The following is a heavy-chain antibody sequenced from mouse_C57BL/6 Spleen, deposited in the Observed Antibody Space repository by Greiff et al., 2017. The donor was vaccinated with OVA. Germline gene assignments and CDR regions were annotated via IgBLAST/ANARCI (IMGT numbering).Heavy chain of an antibody. CDR1: GFTFSDYY. V-gene: IGHV5-16*01. CDR3: ARRGYWDNWYFDV. Sequence: EVKLVESEGGLVQPGSSMKLSCTASGFTFSDYYMAWVRQVPEKGLEWVANINYDGSSTYYLDSLKSRFIISRDNAKNILYLQMSSLKSEDTATYYCARRGYWDNWYFDVWGTGTTVTVSS. CDR2: INYDGSST. J-gene: IGHJ1*03. D-gene: IGHD4-1*01.